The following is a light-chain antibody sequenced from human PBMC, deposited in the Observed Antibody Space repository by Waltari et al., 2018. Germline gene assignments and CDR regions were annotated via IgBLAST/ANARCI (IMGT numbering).Light chain of an antibody. Sequence: DIQMTQSPSSLSASVGDRVPIPCRASHDIRVYLNWYQQKPGKAPELLIYAASSLRNGVPSRFSGSGSVTDFTLSISSLQPEDFATYYCQQSYSTPTWTFGQGTKVEIK. V-gene: IGKV1-39*01. CDR2: AAS. CDR3: QQSYSTPTWT. J-gene: IGKJ1*01. CDR1: HDIRVY.